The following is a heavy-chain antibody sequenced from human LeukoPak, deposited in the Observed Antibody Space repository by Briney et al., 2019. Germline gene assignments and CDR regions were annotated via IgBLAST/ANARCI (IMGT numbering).Heavy chain of an antibody. V-gene: IGHV3-23*01. CDR2: TSGSGGST. D-gene: IGHD2-15*01. Sequence: GGSLRLSCAASGFTFSSYAMSWVRQAPGKGLEWVSGTSGSGGSTYYAGSVKGRFTSSRDNSKNTLYLQMNSLRVEDTAVYYCAKNGGSQCYSHLDSWGQGTLVTVSS. CDR1: GFTFSSYA. CDR3: AKNGGSQCYSHLDS. J-gene: IGHJ4*02.